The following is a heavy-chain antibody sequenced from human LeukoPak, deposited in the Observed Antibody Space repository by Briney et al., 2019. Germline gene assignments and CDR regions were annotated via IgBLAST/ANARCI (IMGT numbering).Heavy chain of an antibody. CDR2: IRYDGSNK. D-gene: IGHD3-3*01. V-gene: IGHV3-30*02. J-gene: IGHJ3*02. Sequence: GGSLRLSCAASGFTFSSYGMHWVRQAPGKGLEWVAFIRYDGSNKYYADSVKGRFTISRDNSKNTLYLQMNSLRAEDTAVYYCATLGGFLERSPSLDAFDIWGQGTMVTVSS. CDR1: GFTFSSYG. CDR3: ATLGGFLERSPSLDAFDI.